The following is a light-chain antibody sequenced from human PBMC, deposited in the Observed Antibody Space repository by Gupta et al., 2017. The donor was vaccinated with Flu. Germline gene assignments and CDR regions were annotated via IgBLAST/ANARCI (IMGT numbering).Light chain of an antibody. CDR3: QSSYIGNSYVV. J-gene: IGLJ2*01. Sequence: SYELTQPLSLSVSPGQTARITCSGDALPKQYAYWYQQRPGQAPVLVIYKDTERPSGIPERFSGSSSGTTVTLTISGVQAEDEAEYYCQSSYIGNSYVVFGGGTKVTVL. CDR2: KDT. V-gene: IGLV3-25*03. CDR1: ALPKQY.